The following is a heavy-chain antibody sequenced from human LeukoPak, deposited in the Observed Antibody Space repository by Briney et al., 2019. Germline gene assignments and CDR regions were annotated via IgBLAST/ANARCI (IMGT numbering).Heavy chain of an antibody. Sequence: SETLSLTCTVSGGSISSGGYYWSWTRQHPGKGLEWIGYIYYSGSTYYNPSLKSRVTISVDTSKNQFSLKLSSVTAADTAVYYCARENPHYYDSSGYYVDYWGQGTLVTVSS. CDR3: ARENPHYYDSSGYYVDY. CDR1: GGSISSGGYY. CDR2: IYYSGST. V-gene: IGHV4-31*03. D-gene: IGHD3-22*01. J-gene: IGHJ4*02.